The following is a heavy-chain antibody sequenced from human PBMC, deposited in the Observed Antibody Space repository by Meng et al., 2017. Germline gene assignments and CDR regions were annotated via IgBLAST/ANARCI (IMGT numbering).Heavy chain of an antibody. J-gene: IGHJ3*02. CDR3: AKFHGPFKSDGWTYEPFYI. CDR2: ISGTRGFT. D-gene: IGHD5-24*01. CDR1: GFIFSNYA. Sequence: GESLKISCAASGFIFSNYAMIWVRQAPGKGLEWVSAISGTRGFTYDTDSVKGRFTISRDNSKNTLYLQMHSLRAEDTAVYYCAKFHGPFKSDGWTYEPFYIWGQGTMVTVSS. V-gene: IGHV3-23*01.